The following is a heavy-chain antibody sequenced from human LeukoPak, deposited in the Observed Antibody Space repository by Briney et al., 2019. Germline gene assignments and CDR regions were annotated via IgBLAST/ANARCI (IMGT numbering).Heavy chain of an antibody. D-gene: IGHD2-21*01. Sequence: PGGSLRLSCAASGFTFSSYGMHWVRQAPGKGLEWVAVISYDGSNKYYADSVKGRFTISRDNSKNTLYLQMNSLRAEDTALYYCAKDISGDWRGFDYWGQGTLVTVSS. CDR2: ISYDGSNK. CDR3: AKDISGDWRGFDY. J-gene: IGHJ4*02. V-gene: IGHV3-30*18. CDR1: GFTFSSYG.